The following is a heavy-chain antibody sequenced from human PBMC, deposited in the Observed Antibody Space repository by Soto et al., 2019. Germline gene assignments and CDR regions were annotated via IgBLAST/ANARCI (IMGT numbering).Heavy chain of an antibody. D-gene: IGHD2-2*01. J-gene: IGHJ3*02. CDR2: IYYSGYT. Sequence: SETLSLTCTVSGGSISSSSYYWGWIRQPPGKGLEWIGSIYYSGYTYYNPSLKSRVTISVDTSKNQFSLKLSSVTAADTAVYYCARGGPPFYCSSTSCYGRRHHSRRIDAFDIWGQGTMVTVSS. CDR1: GGSISSSSYY. CDR3: ARGGPPFYCSSTSCYGRRHHSRRIDAFDI. V-gene: IGHV4-39*01.